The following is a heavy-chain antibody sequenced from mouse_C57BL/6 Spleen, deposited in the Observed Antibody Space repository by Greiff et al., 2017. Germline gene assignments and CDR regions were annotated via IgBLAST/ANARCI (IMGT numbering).Heavy chain of an antibody. D-gene: IGHD2-4*01. CDR2: IDPETGGT. V-gene: IGHV1-15*01. CDR1: GYTFTDYE. J-gene: IGHJ2*01. Sequence: VHLVESGAELVRPGASVTLSCKASGYTFTDYEMHWVKQTPVHGLEWIGAIDPETGGTAYNQKFKGKAILTADKSSSTAYMELRSLTSEDSAVYYCTREYDYDRYYFDYWGQGTTLTVSS. CDR3: TREYDYDRYYFDY.